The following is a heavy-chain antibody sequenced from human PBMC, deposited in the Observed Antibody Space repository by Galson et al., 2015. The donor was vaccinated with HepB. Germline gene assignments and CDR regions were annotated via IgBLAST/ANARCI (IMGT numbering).Heavy chain of an antibody. V-gene: IGHV1-69*13. Sequence: SVKVSCKASGGTFSSYAISWVRQAPGQGLEWMGGIIPIFGTANYAQKFQGRVTITADESTSTAYMELSSLRSEDTAVYYCARSIAVAGTPVWYGMDVWGQGTTVTVSS. D-gene: IGHD6-19*01. CDR3: ARSIAVAGTPVWYGMDV. J-gene: IGHJ6*02. CDR2: IIPIFGTA. CDR1: GGTFSSYA.